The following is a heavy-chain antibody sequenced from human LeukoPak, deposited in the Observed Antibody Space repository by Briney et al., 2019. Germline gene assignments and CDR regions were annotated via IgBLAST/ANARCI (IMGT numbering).Heavy chain of an antibody. V-gene: IGHV7-4-1*02. CDR2: INTNTGNT. Sequence: GASVKVSCKASGYTFSSYAMNWVRQAPGQGLEWMGWINTNTGNTTYAQGFTGRFAFSLDTSVSTAYLQISSLKADDTAVYYCARFRYDGDAYDIWGHGTMVTVSS. CDR3: ARFRYDGDAYDI. CDR1: GYTFSSYA. J-gene: IGHJ3*02. D-gene: IGHD3-16*01.